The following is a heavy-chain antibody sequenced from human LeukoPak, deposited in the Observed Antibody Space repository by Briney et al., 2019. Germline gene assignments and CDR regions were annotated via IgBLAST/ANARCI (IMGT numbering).Heavy chain of an antibody. CDR3: ARETHYYDSSGYRNYWYFGL. V-gene: IGHV1-2*02. D-gene: IGHD3-22*01. CDR1: GYTFTGYY. J-gene: IGHJ2*01. CDR2: INPNSGGT. Sequence: ASVKVSCKASGYTFTGYYMHWVRQAPGQGLEWMGWINPNSGGTNYAQKFQGRVTMTRDTSISTAYMELSRLRSDDTAVYYCARETHYYDSSGYRNYWYFGLWGRGTLVTVSS.